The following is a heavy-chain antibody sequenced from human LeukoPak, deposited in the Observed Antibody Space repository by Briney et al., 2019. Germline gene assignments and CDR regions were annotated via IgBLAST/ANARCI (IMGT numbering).Heavy chain of an antibody. D-gene: IGHD3-22*01. CDR3: ARVGWGYGSTGRAGWYYFDY. CDR1: GGSISSYY. CDR2: IYYSGST. Sequence: SETLSLTCTVSGGSISSYYWSWIRQPPGKGLEWIGYIYYSGSTNYNPSLKSRVTISVDTSKNQFSLKLSSVTAADTAVYYCARVGWGYGSTGRAGWYYFDYWGQGTLVTVSS. J-gene: IGHJ4*02. V-gene: IGHV4-59*01.